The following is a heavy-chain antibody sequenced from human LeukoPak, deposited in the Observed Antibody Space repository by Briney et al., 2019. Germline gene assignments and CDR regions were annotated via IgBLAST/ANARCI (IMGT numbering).Heavy chain of an antibody. Sequence: ASVKVSCKASGYTFTSYGISWVRQAPGQGLEWMGWISGYNGNTKYAQKLQGRVTMTTDTSTTTAYMELRSLTSDDTAVYYCARSFSASNWLDPWGQGTLVTVSS. CDR2: ISGYNGNT. CDR3: ARSFSASNWLDP. V-gene: IGHV1-18*01. CDR1: GYTFTSYG. J-gene: IGHJ5*02.